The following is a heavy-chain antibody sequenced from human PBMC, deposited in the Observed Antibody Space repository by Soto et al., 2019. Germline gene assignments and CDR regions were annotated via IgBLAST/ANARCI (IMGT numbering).Heavy chain of an antibody. V-gene: IGHV3-33*01. CDR1: GFPLSDYG. CDR2: IWYDESKK. Sequence: QVQLVESGGGVVQPGRSLRLSCGVSGFPLSDYGMHWVRQAPGKGLEWVAVIWYDESKKYYADSVKGRFTISRDTSKNTVYLKMNSLRVEDTAVYYCASERGSSYFDYWGQGTLVTVSS. J-gene: IGHJ4*02. D-gene: IGHD1-26*01. CDR3: ASERGSSYFDY.